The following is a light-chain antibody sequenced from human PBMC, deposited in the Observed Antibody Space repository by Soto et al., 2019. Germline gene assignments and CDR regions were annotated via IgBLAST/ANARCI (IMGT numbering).Light chain of an antibody. CDR3: CSYAGTYTWV. CDR1: SSDVGGYNY. J-gene: IGLJ3*02. Sequence: QSALTQPPSASGSPGQSVAISCTGTSSDVGGYNYVSWYQQHPDKAPKLMIYDVSKRPSGVPDRFSASKSGNTASLTISGLQAEDEAGYYCCSYAGTYTWVFGGGTKLTVL. CDR2: DVS. V-gene: IGLV2-11*01.